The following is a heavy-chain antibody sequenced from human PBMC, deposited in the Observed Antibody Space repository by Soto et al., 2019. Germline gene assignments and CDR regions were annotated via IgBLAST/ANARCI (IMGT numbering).Heavy chain of an antibody. V-gene: IGHV3-9*01. CDR2: ISWNSGNK. J-gene: IGHJ6*02. D-gene: IGHD3-9*01. Sequence: EVQLVESGGDLVQPGRSLRLSCAASGFTFDDYAMHWVRQAPGKGLEWVSGISWNSGNKGYAGSVKGRFTISRDNAKNFLYLEMNRLRAEDTALYYCAKEAGLVRFFDWLSNGLDVWGQGTAVTVS. CDR1: GFTFDDYA. CDR3: AKEAGLVRFFDWLSNGLDV.